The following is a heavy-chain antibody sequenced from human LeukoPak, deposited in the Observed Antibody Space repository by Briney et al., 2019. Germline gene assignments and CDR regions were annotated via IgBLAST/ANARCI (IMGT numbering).Heavy chain of an antibody. J-gene: IGHJ4*02. Sequence: GASVKVSCKASGYTFTSYYMHWVRQAPGQGLEWMGIIDPSGGSTSYAQKFQGRVTMTRDTSTSTVYMELSSLRSEDTAVYYCARDRNGDSSGWYRFVSGVVKGFDYWGQGTLVTVSS. V-gene: IGHV1-46*01. D-gene: IGHD6-19*01. CDR3: ARDRNGDSSGWYRFVSGVVKGFDY. CDR2: IDPSGGST. CDR1: GYTFTSYY.